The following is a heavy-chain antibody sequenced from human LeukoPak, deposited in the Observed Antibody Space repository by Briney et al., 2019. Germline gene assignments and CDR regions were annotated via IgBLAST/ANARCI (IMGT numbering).Heavy chain of an antibody. J-gene: IGHJ4*02. Sequence: ASVKVSCKASGYTFTSYDINWVRQATRQGLEWMGWMNPNSGNTGYAQKFQGRVTITRNTSISTAYMELSSLRSEDTAVYYCARARSGRSTSFHLGYWGQGTLVTVSS. CDR1: GYTFTSYD. D-gene: IGHD2-2*01. V-gene: IGHV1-8*03. CDR3: ARARSGRSTSFHLGY. CDR2: MNPNSGNT.